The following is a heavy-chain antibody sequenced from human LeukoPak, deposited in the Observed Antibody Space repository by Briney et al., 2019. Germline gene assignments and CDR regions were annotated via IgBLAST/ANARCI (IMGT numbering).Heavy chain of an antibody. J-gene: IGHJ3*02. CDR2: ISSSSSYI. CDR3: ARRPVGEAFDI. CDR1: GFTFSSYS. Sequence: GGSLRLSCAASGFTFSSYSMNWVRQAPGKGLEWVSSISSSSSYIYYADSVKGRFTISRDNSKNTLYLQMNSLRAEDTAVYYCARRPVGEAFDIWGQGTMVTVSS. D-gene: IGHD3-16*01. V-gene: IGHV3-21*04.